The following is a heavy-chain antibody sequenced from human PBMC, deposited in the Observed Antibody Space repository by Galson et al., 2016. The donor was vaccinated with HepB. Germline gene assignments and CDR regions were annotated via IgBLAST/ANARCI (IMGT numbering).Heavy chain of an antibody. Sequence: ETLSLTCAVSGGSFNAYYWTWIRQPPGKGLEWIGEIKHSGRTNYNPSLKSRVTMSVDTSKKQFSVKLTSVTAADTAVYYCARGSARDAYNFDPNYFDYWGLGTLVIVSS. CDR1: GGSFNAYY. CDR2: IKHSGRT. V-gene: IGHV4-34*01. J-gene: IGHJ4*01. CDR3: ARGSARDAYNFDPNYFDY. D-gene: IGHD5-24*01.